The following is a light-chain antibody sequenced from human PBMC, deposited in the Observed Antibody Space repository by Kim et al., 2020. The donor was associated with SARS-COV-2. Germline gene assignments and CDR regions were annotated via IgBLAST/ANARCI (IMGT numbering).Light chain of an antibody. CDR1: SINVSYYTS. J-gene: IGLJ1*01. V-gene: IGLV2-14*04. CDR2: DVS. Sequence: GQSTPISCTGTSINVSYYTSVAWYQQHPGKAPKLIMYDVSERASGVSNRFSGSQSGNTASLTISGLRAEDEADYYCSSHTTSSTYVFGSGTQLTVL. CDR3: SSHTTSSTYV.